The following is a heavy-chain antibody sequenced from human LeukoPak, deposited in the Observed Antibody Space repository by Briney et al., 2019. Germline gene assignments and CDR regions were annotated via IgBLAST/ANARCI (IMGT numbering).Heavy chain of an antibody. CDR3: ARQAGAAAVNWFDP. Sequence: SSETLSLTCTVSGGSISSYYWSWIRQPPGKRLEWIGYIYYSGSTNYNPSLKSRVTISVDASKNQFSLKLSSVTAADTAVYYCARQAGAAAVNWFDPWGQGTLVTVSS. CDR1: GGSISSYY. V-gene: IGHV4-59*08. J-gene: IGHJ5*02. D-gene: IGHD6-13*01. CDR2: IYYSGST.